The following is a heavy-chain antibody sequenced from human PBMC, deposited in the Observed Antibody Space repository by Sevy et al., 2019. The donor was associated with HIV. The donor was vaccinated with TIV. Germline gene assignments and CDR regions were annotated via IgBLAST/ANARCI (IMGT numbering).Heavy chain of an antibody. D-gene: IGHD2-2*01. J-gene: IGHJ4*02. V-gene: IGHV3-7*01. Sequence: GGSLRLSCVASGFTFNTYWMTWVRQAPGKGLEWVATINPDGSEKDYLNSLKGRFTVSRDNAETSLYLHMNSLRVEDTAVYFCARLLWDVVVVPGTTPGQYFDYWGQGTLVTVSS. CDR3: ARLLWDVVVVPGTTPGQYFDY. CDR1: GFTFNTYW. CDR2: INPDGSEK.